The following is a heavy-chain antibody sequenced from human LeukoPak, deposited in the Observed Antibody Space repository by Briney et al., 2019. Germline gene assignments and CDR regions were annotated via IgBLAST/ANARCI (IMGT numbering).Heavy chain of an antibody. CDR1: GYTFTSYG. CDR2: ISAYNGNT. J-gene: IGHJ4*02. V-gene: IGHV1-18*01. D-gene: IGHD3-22*01. Sequence: ASVKVSCKASGYTFTSYGISWARQAPGQGLEWMGWISAYNGNTNYAQKLQGRVTMTTDTSTSTAYMELRSLRSDDTAVYYCARDSSENTYYYDSSGYAEFDYWGQGTLVTVSS. CDR3: ARDSSENTYYYDSSGYAEFDY.